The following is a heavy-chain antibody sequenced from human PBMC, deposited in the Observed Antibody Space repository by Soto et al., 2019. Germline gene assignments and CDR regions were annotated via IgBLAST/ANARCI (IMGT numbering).Heavy chain of an antibody. CDR2: ISSTGRTI. V-gene: IGHV3-11*01. D-gene: IGHD6-19*01. CDR3: ARSYSSGWEFDY. Sequence: PGGSLRLSCGASGFTFSNYYMSWSRQAPGKGLEWVSYISSTGRTIYYADYVKGRFTVSRDNAQNALSLKLNSLRVEDTAVYYCARSYSSGWEFDYWGQGTQFTVSS. J-gene: IGHJ4*02. CDR1: GFTFSNYY.